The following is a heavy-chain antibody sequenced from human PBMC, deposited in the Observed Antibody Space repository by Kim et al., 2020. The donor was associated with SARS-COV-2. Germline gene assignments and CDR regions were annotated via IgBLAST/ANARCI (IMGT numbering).Heavy chain of an antibody. Sequence: GGSLRLSCAASGFTFSSYGMHWVRQAPGKGLEWVAVISYDGRNKYYADSVKGRFTISRDNSKNTLYLQMNSLRAEDTAVYYCAKDAKYYDFWSGYFRNPAGQYYYFYGMYLWGHGTTVTVSS. V-gene: IGHV3-30*18. D-gene: IGHD3-3*01. CDR3: AKDAKYYDFWSGYFRNPAGQYYYFYGMYL. CDR2: ISYDGRNK. J-gene: IGHJ6*02. CDR1: GFTFSSYG.